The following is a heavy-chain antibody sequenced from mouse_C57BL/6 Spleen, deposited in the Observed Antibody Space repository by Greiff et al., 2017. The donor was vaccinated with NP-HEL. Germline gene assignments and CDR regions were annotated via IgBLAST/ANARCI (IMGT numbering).Heavy chain of an antibody. D-gene: IGHD2-5*01. V-gene: IGHV1-62-2*01. J-gene: IGHJ3*01. Sequence: QVQLQQSGAELVKPGASVKLSCKASGYTFTEYTIHWVKQRSGQGLEWIGWFYPGSGSIKYNEKFKDKATLTADKSASTVYMELSRLTSEDSAVYFCARHEDGYSNYGAWFAYWGEGTLVTVSA. CDR2: FYPGSGSI. CDR3: ARHEDGYSNYGAWFAY. CDR1: GYTFTEYT.